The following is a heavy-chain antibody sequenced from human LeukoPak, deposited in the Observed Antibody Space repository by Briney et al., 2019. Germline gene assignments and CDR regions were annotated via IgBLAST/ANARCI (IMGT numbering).Heavy chain of an antibody. CDR3: ARFSGTYDFDY. Sequence: GESLKISGKGSGYSFTSYWIGGVRQMPGKGLEGMGIIYPGDSDTRYSPSFQGRVTISADKSIRTAYLQWSSLKASDTAMYYCARFSGTYDFDYWGQGTLLTVSS. V-gene: IGHV5-51*01. J-gene: IGHJ4*02. CDR2: IYPGDSDT. CDR1: GYSFTSYW. D-gene: IGHD6-19*01.